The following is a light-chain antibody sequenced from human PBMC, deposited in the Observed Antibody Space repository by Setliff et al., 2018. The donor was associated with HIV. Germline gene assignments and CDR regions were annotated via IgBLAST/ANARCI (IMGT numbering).Light chain of an antibody. Sequence: QSVLTQPPSTSGTPGHRVIISCSGSNSNIGSNTVNWYQQLPGTAPKLLIYSNNQRPSGVPDRFSGSKPGTSASLAISGLQSEDEADYYCAAWDDGLNAFYVFGTGTKVTVL. J-gene: IGLJ1*01. V-gene: IGLV1-44*01. CDR1: NSNIGSNT. CDR3: AAWDDGLNAFYV. CDR2: SNN.